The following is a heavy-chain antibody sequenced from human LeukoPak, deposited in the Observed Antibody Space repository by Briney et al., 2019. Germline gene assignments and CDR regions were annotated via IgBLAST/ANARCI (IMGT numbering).Heavy chain of an antibody. CDR1: GASISSHY. CDR2: LYYSGST. CDR3: AREVGTLLDY. V-gene: IGHV4-59*11. Sequence: PSETLSLTCTVSGASISSHYWSWIRQPPGKGLEWIGYLYYSGSTNYNPSLKSRVTISVDTSKNQFSLKLSSVTAADTAVYCCAREVGTLLDYWGQGTLVTVSS. D-gene: IGHD1-26*01. J-gene: IGHJ4*02.